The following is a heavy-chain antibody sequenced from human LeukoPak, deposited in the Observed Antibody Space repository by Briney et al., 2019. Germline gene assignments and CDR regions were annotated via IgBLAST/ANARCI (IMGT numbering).Heavy chain of an antibody. CDR1: GFTFSSYA. CDR2: IGGSSGIV. Sequence: PGGPLRLSCAASGFTFSSYAMTWVRQAPGKGLEWISYIGGSSGIVYYADSVKGRFTISRDNAKNSPDLQMHSLRDEDTAVYYCARDYAWAFDFWGQGALVTISS. J-gene: IGHJ4*02. V-gene: IGHV3-48*02. CDR3: ARDYAWAFDF. D-gene: IGHD2-2*01.